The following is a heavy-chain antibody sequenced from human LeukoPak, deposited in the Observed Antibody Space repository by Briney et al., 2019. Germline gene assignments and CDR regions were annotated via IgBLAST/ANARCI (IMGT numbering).Heavy chain of an antibody. V-gene: IGHV3-20*04. D-gene: IGHD4-17*01. Sequence: PGGSLRLSCAASGFTFDDYGMSWVRQAPGKGLEWVSGINWNGGSTGYADSVKGRFTISRDNSKNTLYLQMNSLRAEDTAVYYCARVRKSSTVTTPAHYYYMDVWGKGTTVTISS. CDR3: ARVRKSSTVTTPAHYYYMDV. CDR2: INWNGGST. CDR1: GFTFDDYG. J-gene: IGHJ6*03.